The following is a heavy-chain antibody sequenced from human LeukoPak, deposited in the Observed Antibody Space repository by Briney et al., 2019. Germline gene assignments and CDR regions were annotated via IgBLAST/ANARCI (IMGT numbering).Heavy chain of an antibody. D-gene: IGHD5-12*01. CDR3: ARELGYGASY. J-gene: IGHJ4*02. CDR1: GYTFTSYY. V-gene: IGHV1-69*13. Sequence: GASVKVSCKASGYTFTSYYMHWVRQAPGQGLEWMGGIIPIFGTANYAQKFQGRVTITADESTSTAYMELSSLRSEDTAVYYCARELGYGASYWGQGTLVTVSS. CDR2: IIPIFGTA.